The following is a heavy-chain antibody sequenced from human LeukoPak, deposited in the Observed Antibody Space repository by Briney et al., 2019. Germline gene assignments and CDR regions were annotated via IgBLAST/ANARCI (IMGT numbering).Heavy chain of an antibody. V-gene: IGHV1-2*02. CDR2: INPNSGGT. CDR1: GYTFTGYY. D-gene: IGHD1-7*01. CDR3: AREGHWNYYKGVIPFDY. Sequence: PQASVKVSCTASGYTFTGYYMHWVRQAPGQGLEWMGWINPNSGGTNYAQKVQGRVTMTRDTSISTAYMELSRLRSDDTAVYYCAREGHWNYYKGVIPFDYWGQGTLVTVSS. J-gene: IGHJ4*02.